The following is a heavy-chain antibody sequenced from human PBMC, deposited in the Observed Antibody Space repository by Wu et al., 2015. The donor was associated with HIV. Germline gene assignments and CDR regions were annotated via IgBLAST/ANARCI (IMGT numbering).Heavy chain of an antibody. J-gene: IGHJ3*02. Sequence: QVQLVQSGAEVKKPGASVKVSCKASGYTFTNHDLNWVRQAPGQGLEWIGWVSPDSGDTGYAQKFQDRVTMTRITSKRTAYMELSSLTFEDTAMYYCARGIWKREAFDSWGQGTMVTVSP. D-gene: IGHD3-3*01. CDR3: ARGIWKREAFDS. CDR1: GYTFTNHD. CDR2: VSPDSGDT. V-gene: IGHV1-8*01.